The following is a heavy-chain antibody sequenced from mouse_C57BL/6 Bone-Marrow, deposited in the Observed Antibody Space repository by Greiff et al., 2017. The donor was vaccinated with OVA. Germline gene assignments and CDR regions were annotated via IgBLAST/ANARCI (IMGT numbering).Heavy chain of an antibody. D-gene: IGHD3-1*01. CDR1: GYTFTSYW. V-gene: IGHV1-69*01. CDR2: IDPSDSYT. Sequence: VQLQQPGAELVMPGASVKLSCKASGYTFTSYWMHWVKQRPGQGLEWIGEIDPSDSYTNYNQKFKGKSTLTVDKSSSTAYMQLSSLTSEDSAVYYCAREGGTALAWFADWGQGTLVTVSA. J-gene: IGHJ3*01. CDR3: AREGGTALAWFAD.